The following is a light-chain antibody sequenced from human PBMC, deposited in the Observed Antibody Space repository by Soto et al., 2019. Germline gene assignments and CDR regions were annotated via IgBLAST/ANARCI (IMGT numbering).Light chain of an antibody. J-gene: IGKJ2*01. V-gene: IGKV1-5*03. CDR1: QTISRS. CDR3: QQYIRYSPYT. CDR2: RAS. Sequence: DIQMTQFPSTLSASIGDRVTITRRARQTISRSLAWYQQKPGKAPKLLIYRASNLEDGVPSRFSGSGSGTEFALTISSLQPDDFATYYCQQYIRYSPYTFGQGTRLEIK.